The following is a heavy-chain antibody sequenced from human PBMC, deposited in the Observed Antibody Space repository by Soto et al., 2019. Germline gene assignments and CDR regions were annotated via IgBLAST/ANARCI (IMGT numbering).Heavy chain of an antibody. J-gene: IGHJ4*02. V-gene: IGHV4-34*01. D-gene: IGHD3-10*01. CDR3: ATDNYSDDY. Sequence: SETLSLTCAVHGAPFSGYYWTWIRQPPGKRLEWIGQITHGGNTIYNPSLKSRVTMSVDTSKNQFSLRLNSVTAADTAVYYCATDNYSDDYWGQGTLVTVSS. CDR1: GAPFSGYY. CDR2: ITHGGNT.